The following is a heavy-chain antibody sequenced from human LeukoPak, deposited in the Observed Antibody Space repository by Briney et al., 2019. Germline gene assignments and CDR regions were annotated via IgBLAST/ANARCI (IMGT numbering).Heavy chain of an antibody. J-gene: IGHJ4*02. CDR1: RGSISGSIRSYY. D-gene: IGHD2-2*01. CDR3: ARADPLYCSSTSCPPAEFDY. V-gene: IGHV4-61*01. CDR2: ISSSGSV. Sequence: SETLSLTCTVSRGSISGSIRSYYWSWLRQPPGKGLEWIGYISSSGSVNDNPSLRSRVTISVDTSKNQFFLNLSSVSAADTAVYYCARADPLYCSSTSCPPAEFDYWGQGTLVTVSS.